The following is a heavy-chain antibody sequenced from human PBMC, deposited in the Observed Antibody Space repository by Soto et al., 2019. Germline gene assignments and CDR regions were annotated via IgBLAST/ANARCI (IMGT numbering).Heavy chain of an antibody. D-gene: IGHD1-26*01. CDR3: ARELVHSGSYYYFDY. V-gene: IGHV4-39*02. CDR2: IYYSGST. Sequence: LETLSLTCTVSGGSISSSSYYWGWIRQPPGKGLEWIGSIYYSGSTYYNPSLKSRVTISVDTSKNQFSLKLSSVTAADTAVYYCARELVHSGSYYYFDYWGQGTLVTVSS. CDR1: GGSISSSSYY. J-gene: IGHJ4*02.